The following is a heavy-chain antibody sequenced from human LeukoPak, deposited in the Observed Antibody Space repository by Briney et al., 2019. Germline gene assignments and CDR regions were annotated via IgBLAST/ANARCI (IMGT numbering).Heavy chain of an antibody. J-gene: IGHJ4*02. CDR3: ARQAYSSRATSALDY. CDR1: GGSISSYY. Sequence: SETLSLTCTVSGGSISSYYWSWIRQPPGKGLEWIGYIYYSGSTNYNPSLKSRVTISVDTSRNQFSLKLSSVTAADTAVYYCARQAYSSRATSALDYWGQGTLVTVSS. CDR2: IYYSGST. V-gene: IGHV4-59*08. D-gene: IGHD6-13*01.